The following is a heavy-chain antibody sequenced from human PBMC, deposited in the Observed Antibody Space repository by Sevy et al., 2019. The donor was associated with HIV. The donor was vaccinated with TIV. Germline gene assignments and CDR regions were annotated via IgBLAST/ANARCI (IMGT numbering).Heavy chain of an antibody. CDR2: TYYRSKWYN. Sequence: SQTLSLTCAISGDSVSSNSAAWNWIRQSPSRGLEWLGRTYYRSKWYNDYAVSVKSRITINPDTSKNQFSLQLNSVTPEDTAVYYCASADPYYYDSSGYYYFDYWGQGTLVTVSS. D-gene: IGHD3-22*01. CDR3: ASADPYYYDSSGYYYFDY. J-gene: IGHJ4*02. V-gene: IGHV6-1*01. CDR1: GDSVSSNSAA.